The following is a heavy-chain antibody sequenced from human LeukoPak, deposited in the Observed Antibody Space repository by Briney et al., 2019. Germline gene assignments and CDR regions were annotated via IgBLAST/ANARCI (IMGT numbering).Heavy chain of an antibody. CDR3: ARVTYNGYQHFDY. V-gene: IGHV4-39*07. CDR2: IYYFGTT. D-gene: IGHD3-10*01. Sequence: PSETLSLTCSVSGASISYSGFFWGWIRQPPGKGLEWIGSIYYFGTTYYNPSLKTRVAMSVDMSKNEFSLKLTSVTAADTAVYYCARVTYNGYQHFDYWGQGNLVTVS. J-gene: IGHJ4*02. CDR1: GASISYSGFF.